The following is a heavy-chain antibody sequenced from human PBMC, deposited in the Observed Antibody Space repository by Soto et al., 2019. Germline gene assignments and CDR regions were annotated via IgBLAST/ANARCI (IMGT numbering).Heavy chain of an antibody. CDR1: GGTFSSYA. CDR2: IIPIFGTA. D-gene: IGHD3-9*01. V-gene: IGHV1-69*13. J-gene: IGHJ6*02. CDR3: ARALNDILTGYYGYYYGMDV. Sequence: SVKVSCKASGGTFSSYAINWVRQAPGQGLEWMGWIIPIFGTANYAQKSQGRVTITADESTSTAYMELSSLRSEDTAVYYCARALNDILTGYYGYYYGMDVWGQGTTVTVSS.